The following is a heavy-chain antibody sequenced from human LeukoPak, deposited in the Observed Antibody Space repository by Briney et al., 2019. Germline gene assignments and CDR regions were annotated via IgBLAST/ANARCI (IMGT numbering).Heavy chain of an antibody. CDR1: GGSISSSSYY. CDR2: IYYSGST. Sequence: PSETLSLTCTVSGGSISSSSYYWSWIRQPPGKGLEWIGYIYYSGSTNYNPSLKSRVTISVDTSKNQFSLQLNSVTPEDTAVYYCARDGIAVAGSFDYWGQGTLVTVSS. CDR3: ARDGIAVAGSFDY. J-gene: IGHJ4*02. D-gene: IGHD6-19*01. V-gene: IGHV4-61*01.